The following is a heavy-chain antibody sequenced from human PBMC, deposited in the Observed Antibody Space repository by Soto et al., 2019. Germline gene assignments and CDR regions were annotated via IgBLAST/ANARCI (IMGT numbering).Heavy chain of an antibody. J-gene: IGHJ4*02. D-gene: IGHD6-6*01. V-gene: IGHV1-2*02. Sequence: QVQLVQSGAEVKKPGASVKVSCKTSGYSFSGYYMHWVRQAPGQGLESMRWINLHSGDTDYAQKFQDRVIMTRDTSIDTAYMEVTRLRSDDTAVYYCARGVVTSTSDREDFDSWGQGTLVTVSS. CDR3: ARGVVTSTSDREDFDS. CDR1: GYSFSGYY. CDR2: INLHSGDT.